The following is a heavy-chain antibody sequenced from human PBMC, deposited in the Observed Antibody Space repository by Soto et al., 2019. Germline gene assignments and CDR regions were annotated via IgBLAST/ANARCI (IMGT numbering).Heavy chain of an antibody. CDR1: GGSISSGGYY. CDR2: IYYSGST. V-gene: IGHV4-31*03. CDR3: ARGPPPSLRLRRYFDWLS. J-gene: IGHJ5*02. Sequence: SETLSLTCTVSGGSISSGGYYWSWIRQHPGKGLEWIGYIYYSGSTYYNPSLKSRVTISVDTSKNQFSLKLSSVTAADTAVYYCARGPPPSLRLRRYFDWLSWGKGTLVTLAS. D-gene: IGHD3-9*01.